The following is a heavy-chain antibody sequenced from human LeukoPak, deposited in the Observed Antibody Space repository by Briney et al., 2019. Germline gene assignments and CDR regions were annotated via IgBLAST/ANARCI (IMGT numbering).Heavy chain of an antibody. J-gene: IGHJ4*02. CDR1: GFAFNYVW. Sequence: PGGSLRLSCEASGFAFNYVWMNWVRQAPGKGLEWVGRIKSKINGETTEYAAPVKGRFTISRDDSKNTLYLEMNSLTTEDTAVYFCTKGLGSFDSSGFDDWGQGTLVTVSS. D-gene: IGHD3-22*01. V-gene: IGHV3-15*07. CDR2: IKSKINGETT. CDR3: TKGLGSFDSSGFDD.